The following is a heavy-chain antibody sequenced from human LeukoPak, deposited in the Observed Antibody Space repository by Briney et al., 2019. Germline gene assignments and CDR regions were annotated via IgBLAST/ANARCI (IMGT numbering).Heavy chain of an antibody. CDR3: ARDLSGVTGYTYGRGIDY. V-gene: IGHV3-7*01. J-gene: IGHJ4*02. Sequence: HPGGTLRLSCVVSGFSFSDYGMSWVRQAPGKGLEWVANIKKDGSEKYYVDSVKGRFTISRDNAKTSLYLQMNSLRAEDTAVYYCARDLSGVTGYTYGRGIDYWGQGTLVTVSS. CDR2: IKKDGSEK. CDR1: GFSFSDYG. D-gene: IGHD5-18*01.